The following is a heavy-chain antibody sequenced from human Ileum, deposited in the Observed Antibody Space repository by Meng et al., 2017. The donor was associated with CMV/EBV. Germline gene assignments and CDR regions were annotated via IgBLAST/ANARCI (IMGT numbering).Heavy chain of an antibody. D-gene: IGHD2-21*01. CDR3: AREPPFVPADS. Sequence: QVQLQPWGAGLLKPSETLSLTCAVYGGSFSGYYWSWFRQPPGKGLEWIAEVSHSGVTNYNPSLKSRVTISIDTSKNQFSLHLSSVTAADTAVYYCAREPPFVPADSWGQGTLVTVSS. J-gene: IGHJ4*02. CDR2: VSHSGVT. V-gene: IGHV4-34*01. CDR1: GGSFSGYY.